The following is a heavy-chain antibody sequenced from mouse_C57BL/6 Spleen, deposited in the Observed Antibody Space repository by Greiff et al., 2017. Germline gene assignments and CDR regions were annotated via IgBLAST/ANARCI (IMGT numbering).Heavy chain of an antibody. J-gene: IGHJ4*01. CDR1: GYTFTDYN. Sequence: EVQLQQSGPELVKPGASVKISCKASGYTFTDYNMDWVKQSPGKSLEWIGDINPNNGGTIYNQKFKGKATLTVDKSSSTAYLELRSLTSEETAVYSCARSPREGYCCAMDDWGKGTSVTVSS. CDR2: INPNNGGT. V-gene: IGHV1-18*01. D-gene: IGHD2-3*01. CDR3: ARSPREGYCCAMDD.